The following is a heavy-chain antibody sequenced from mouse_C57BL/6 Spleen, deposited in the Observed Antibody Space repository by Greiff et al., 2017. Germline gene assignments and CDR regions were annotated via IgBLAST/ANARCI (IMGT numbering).Heavy chain of an antibody. D-gene: IGHD1-1*01. J-gene: IGHJ2*01. CDR1: GFNIKDYY. CDR3: TTWTIITTVVADY. Sequence: EVQLQQSGAELVRPGASVKLSCTASGFNIKDYYMHWVKQRPEQGLEWIGRIDPEDGDTEYAPKFQGKATMTADTSSNTAYLQLSSLTSEDTAVYYCTTWTIITTVVADYWGQGTTLTVSS. V-gene: IGHV14-1*01. CDR2: IDPEDGDT.